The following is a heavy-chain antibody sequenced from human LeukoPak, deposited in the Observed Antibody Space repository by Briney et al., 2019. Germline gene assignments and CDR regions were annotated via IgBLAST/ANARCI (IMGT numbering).Heavy chain of an antibody. CDR1: GYTFTGYY. CDR3: ARGAHYHDSSEGYAY. Sequence: ASVKVSCKASGYTFTGYYMHWVRQAPGQGLEWMGWSNPNSGATNYAQKSQGRVTMTRDTTISTAYMELSRLRSDDTAIYYCARGAHYHDSSEGYAYWGQGTLVTVSS. D-gene: IGHD3-22*01. J-gene: IGHJ4*02. V-gene: IGHV1-2*02. CDR2: SNPNSGAT.